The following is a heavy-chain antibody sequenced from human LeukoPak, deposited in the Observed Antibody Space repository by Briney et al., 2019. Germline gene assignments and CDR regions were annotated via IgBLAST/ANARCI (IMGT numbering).Heavy chain of an antibody. V-gene: IGHV4-39*07. CDR2: IYYGGSA. D-gene: IGHD2-15*01. CDR1: GGSITSSGFY. Sequence: SETLSLTCTVSGGSITSSGFYWGWIRQPPGKGLEWIGNIYYGGSAYYNPSLKSRVTISVDTSKNQFSPKLSSVTAADTAVYYCARQPNIVVVDNWFDPWGQGTLVAVSS. CDR3: ARQPNIVVVDNWFDP. J-gene: IGHJ5*02.